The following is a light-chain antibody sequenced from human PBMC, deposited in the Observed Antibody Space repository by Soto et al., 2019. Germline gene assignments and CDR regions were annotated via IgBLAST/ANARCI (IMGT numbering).Light chain of an antibody. CDR1: SSNIGAHYY. CDR3: QSYDSSLSGSV. V-gene: IGLV1-40*01. J-gene: IGLJ3*02. CDR2: GNS. Sequence: QSVLTQPPSVSGAPGQRVTISCSVSSSNIGAHYYIHWYQQLPGTAPKLLIYGNSNRPSGVPDRFSGSKSGTSASLAITGLHAEDEADYYCQSYDSSLSGSVFGGGTKLTVL.